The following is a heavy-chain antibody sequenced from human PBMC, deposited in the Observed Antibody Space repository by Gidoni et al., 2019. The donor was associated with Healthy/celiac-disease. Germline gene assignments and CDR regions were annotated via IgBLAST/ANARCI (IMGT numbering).Heavy chain of an antibody. CDR1: GYTFTSYD. Sequence: QVQLVQSGAEVKKPGASVKVSCMASGYTFTSYDINWVRQATGQGLEWMGWMNPNSGNTGYAQKFQGRVTMTRNTSISTAYMELSSLRSEDTAVYYCARVGQQWLVYYYYGMDVWGQGTTVTVSS. J-gene: IGHJ6*02. CDR2: MNPNSGNT. D-gene: IGHD6-19*01. V-gene: IGHV1-8*01. CDR3: ARVGQQWLVYYYYGMDV.